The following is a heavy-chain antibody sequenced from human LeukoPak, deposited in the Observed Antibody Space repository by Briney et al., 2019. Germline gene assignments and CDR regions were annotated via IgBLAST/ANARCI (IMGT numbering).Heavy chain of an antibody. D-gene: IGHD3-16*02. CDR2: TSSDGGST. CDR1: GLTFSRYG. J-gene: IGHJ4*02. CDR3: VPLYHGGVAY. V-gene: IGHV3-64D*06. Sequence: PGGSLRLSRSPSGLTFSRYGMLWVGRAPGKGLEYVSATSSDGGSTYYADSVKGRLTKSRDNSKNTLYLQAISLGAEDTAVYYCVPLYHGGVAYWGQGTLVTVSS.